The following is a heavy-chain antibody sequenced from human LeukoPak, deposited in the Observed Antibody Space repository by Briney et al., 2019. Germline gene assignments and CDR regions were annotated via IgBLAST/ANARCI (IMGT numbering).Heavy chain of an antibody. CDR1: GYTFTSYD. V-gene: IGHV1-18*01. J-gene: IGHJ4*02. CDR3: ARDPGRYFDY. CDR2: VSGYNGNT. Sequence: ASVKVSCKASGYTFTSYDINWVRQAPGQGLEWMGWVSGYNGNTNYAQKLQGRVTMTTDTSTSTAYMELRSLRSDDTAVYYCARDPGRYFDYWGQGTLVTVSS.